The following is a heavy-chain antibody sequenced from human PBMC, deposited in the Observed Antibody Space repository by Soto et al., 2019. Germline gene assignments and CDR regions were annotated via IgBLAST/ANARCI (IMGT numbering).Heavy chain of an antibody. D-gene: IGHD3-3*01. V-gene: IGHV4-59*01. J-gene: IGHJ2*01. CDR2: IYYSGST. Sequence: PSETLSLTCTVSGGSISSYYWSWIRQPPGKGLEWIGYIYYSGSTNYNPSLKSRVTISVDTSKNQFSLKLSSVTAADTAVYYCAREYAGHYDFWSGYYNRWYFDLWGRGTLVPVSS. CDR3: AREYAGHYDFWSGYYNRWYFDL. CDR1: GGSISSYY.